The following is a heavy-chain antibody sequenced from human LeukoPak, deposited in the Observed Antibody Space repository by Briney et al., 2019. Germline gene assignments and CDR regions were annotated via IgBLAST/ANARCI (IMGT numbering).Heavy chain of an antibody. Sequence: GGSLRLSCAASGYTFSSYSMNWVRQAPGKGLEWVSSISSSSSYIYYADSVKGRFTISRDNAKNSLYLQMNSLRAEDTAVYYCARKHGLYSSSSHIMDVWGKGTTVTVSS. D-gene: IGHD6-6*01. CDR1: GYTFSSYS. CDR3: ARKHGLYSSSSHIMDV. J-gene: IGHJ6*03. CDR2: ISSSSSYI. V-gene: IGHV3-21*01.